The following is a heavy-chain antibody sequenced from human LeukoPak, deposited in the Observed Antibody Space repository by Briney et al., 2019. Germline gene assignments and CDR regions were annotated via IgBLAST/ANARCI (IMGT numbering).Heavy chain of an antibody. CDR2: IYYSGST. CDR1: GGSISSYY. D-gene: IGHD3-10*01. Sequence: PSETLSLTCTVSGGSISSYYWSWIRQPPGKGLEWIGYIYYSGSTNYNPSLKSRVTISVDTSKNQFSLKLSSVTAADTAVYYCARAGMVRGSLRWFDPWGQGTLVIVSS. V-gene: IGHV4-59*01. J-gene: IGHJ5*02. CDR3: ARAGMVRGSLRWFDP.